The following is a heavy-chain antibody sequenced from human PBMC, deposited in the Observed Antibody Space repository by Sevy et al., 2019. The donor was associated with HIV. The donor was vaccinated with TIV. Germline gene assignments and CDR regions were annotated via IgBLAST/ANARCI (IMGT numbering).Heavy chain of an antibody. D-gene: IGHD6-13*01. CDR2: ISYDGSNK. V-gene: IGHV3-30-3*01. Sequence: GGSLRLSCAASGFTFSSYAMHWVRQAPGKGLEWVAVISYDGSNKSYADSVKGRFTISRDNSKNTLYLQMNSLRAEDTAVYYCARDPLYSSSWYGYYYYYMDVWGKGTTVTVSS. CDR1: GFTFSSYA. J-gene: IGHJ6*03. CDR3: ARDPLYSSSWYGYYYYYMDV.